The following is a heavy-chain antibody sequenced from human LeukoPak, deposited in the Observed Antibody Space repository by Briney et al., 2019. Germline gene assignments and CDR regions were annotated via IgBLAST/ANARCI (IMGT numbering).Heavy chain of an antibody. Sequence: GGSLGLSCAASGFTFSSYYMSWVRQAPGKGLEWVAVISYDGSNKYYADSVKGRFTISRDNSKNTLYLQMNSLRAEDTAVYYCARGITPGGIAVAAHNDYWGQGTLVTVSS. V-gene: IGHV3-30*04. CDR2: ISYDGSNK. J-gene: IGHJ4*02. CDR3: ARGITPGGIAVAAHNDY. D-gene: IGHD6-19*01. CDR1: GFTFSSYY.